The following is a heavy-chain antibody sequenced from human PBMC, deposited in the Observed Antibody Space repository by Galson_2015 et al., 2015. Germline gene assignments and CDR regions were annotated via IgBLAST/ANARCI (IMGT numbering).Heavy chain of an antibody. V-gene: IGHV4-61*02. CDR2: IYTSGST. CDR3: AVMGGSSSLLFDY. J-gene: IGHJ4*02. Sequence: TLSLTCTVPGGSISSGSYYWSWIRQPAGKGLEWIGRIYTSGSTNYNPSLKSRVTISVGTSKNQFSLKLSSVTAADTAVYYCAVMGGSSSLLFDYWGQGTLVTVSS. D-gene: IGHD6-6*01. CDR1: GGSISSGSYY.